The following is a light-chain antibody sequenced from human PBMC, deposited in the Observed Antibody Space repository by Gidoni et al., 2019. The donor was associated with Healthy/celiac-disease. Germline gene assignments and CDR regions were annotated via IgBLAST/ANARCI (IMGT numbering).Light chain of an antibody. CDR2: RNN. J-gene: IGLJ3*02. V-gene: IGLV1-47*01. CDR1: SSNLGSNY. Sequence: QSVLTQPPSASATPGQRVTISCSGSSSNLGSNYVYWYQQLPGTAPKLLIYRNNQRPSGVPDRFSGSKSGTSASLAISGLRSEDEADYYCAAWDDSLSGPVFGGGTKLTVL. CDR3: AAWDDSLSGPV.